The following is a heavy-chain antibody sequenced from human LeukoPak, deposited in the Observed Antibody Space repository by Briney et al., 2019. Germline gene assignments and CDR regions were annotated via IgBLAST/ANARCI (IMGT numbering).Heavy chain of an antibody. CDR2: IYPGDSDG. J-gene: IGHJ4*02. CDR1: GYSSTSYR. CDR3: ATHSC. V-gene: IGHV5-51*01. Sequence: AESLKTSSNGSGYSSTSYRIGWLRQMPGDGLEWRGIIYPGDSDGRCSPSFRRDVTISVDEAISTAYLQWGSLKVSDTALYYCATHSCWGQGGLV. D-gene: IGHD1-26*01.